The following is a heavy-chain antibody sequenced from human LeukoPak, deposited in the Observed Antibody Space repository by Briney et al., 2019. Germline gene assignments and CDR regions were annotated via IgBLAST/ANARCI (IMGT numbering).Heavy chain of an antibody. V-gene: IGHV3-23*01. J-gene: IGHJ5*02. Sequence: GGSLRLSCAASGFTFSSYDMTWVRQAPGRGLEWVSSIGPSGDNTYYGDSVKGRFTISRDNSKNTVYLQMNNMRVDDTAIYYCARVAGWHWFDPWGQGTLVTGSS. D-gene: IGHD6-19*01. CDR3: ARVAGWHWFDP. CDR1: GFTFSSYD. CDR2: IGPSGDNT.